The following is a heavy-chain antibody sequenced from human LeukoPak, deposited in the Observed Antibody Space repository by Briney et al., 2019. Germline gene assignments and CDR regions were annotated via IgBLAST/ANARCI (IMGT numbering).Heavy chain of an antibody. Sequence: SETLSLTCTVSGGSISSYYWSWIRQPPGKGLEWIGYIYYSGSTNYNPSLKSRVTISVDTSKNQFSLKLSSVTAADTAVYYCARGQIGIFDYWGQGTLVTVSS. CDR3: ARGQIGIFDY. D-gene: IGHD2/OR15-2a*01. CDR2: IYYSGST. CDR1: GGSISSYY. V-gene: IGHV4-59*08. J-gene: IGHJ4*02.